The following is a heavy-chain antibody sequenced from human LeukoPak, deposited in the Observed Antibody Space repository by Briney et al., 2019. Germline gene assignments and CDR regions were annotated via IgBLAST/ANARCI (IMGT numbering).Heavy chain of an antibody. CDR1: GGSFSGYY. CDR3: ARSRRNTVTTNGMDV. D-gene: IGHD4-11*01. Sequence: SETLSLTCAVYGGSFSGYYWSWIRQPPGKGLEWIGEINHSGSTNYNPSLKSRVTISVDTSKNQFSLKLSSVTAADTAVYYCARSRRNTVTTNGMDVWGQGTTVTVSS. J-gene: IGHJ6*02. CDR2: INHSGST. V-gene: IGHV4-34*01.